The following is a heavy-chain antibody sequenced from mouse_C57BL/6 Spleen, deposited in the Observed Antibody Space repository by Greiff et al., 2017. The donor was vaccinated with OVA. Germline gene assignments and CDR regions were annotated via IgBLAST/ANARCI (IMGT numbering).Heavy chain of an antibody. V-gene: IGHV1-64*01. J-gene: IGHJ4*01. CDR2: IHPNSGST. Sequence: QVQLQQPGAELVKPGASVKLSCKASGYTFTSYWMHWVKQRPGQGLEWIGMIHPNSGSTNYNEKFKSKATLTVDKSSSTAYMQLSSLTSEDSAVYYGASVYYGNYDAMDYWGQGTSVTVSS. CDR3: ASVYYGNYDAMDY. D-gene: IGHD2-1*01. CDR1: GYTFTSYW.